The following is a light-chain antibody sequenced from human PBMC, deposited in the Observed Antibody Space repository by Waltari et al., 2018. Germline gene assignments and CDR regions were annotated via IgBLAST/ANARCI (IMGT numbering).Light chain of an antibody. Sequence: QLVLTQSPSASASLGASVKPTCTLSRGHRNFAIAWPQQQPEKGPRYLMKLRSDGSHSKGDGIPDRFSGSSSGAERYLTISSLQSEDEADYYCQTWGTGIQVFGGGTKLTVL. V-gene: IGLV4-69*01. CDR3: QTWGTGIQV. CDR1: RGHRNFA. J-gene: IGLJ2*01. CDR2: LRSDGSH.